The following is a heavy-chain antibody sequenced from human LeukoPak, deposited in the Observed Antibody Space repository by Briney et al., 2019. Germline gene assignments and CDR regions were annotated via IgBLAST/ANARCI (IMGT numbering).Heavy chain of an antibody. CDR3: ARDLVTAGYNWFDP. V-gene: IGHV1-2*02. Sequence: ASVKVSCKASGYTFTGYYMHWVRQAPGQGLEWMGWINPNSGGTNYAQKFQGRVTMTRDTSISTAYMELSRLRSDDTAVYYCARDLVTAGYNWFDPWGQGTLVTVSS. J-gene: IGHJ5*02. CDR1: GYTFTGYY. CDR2: INPNSGGT. D-gene: IGHD5-18*01.